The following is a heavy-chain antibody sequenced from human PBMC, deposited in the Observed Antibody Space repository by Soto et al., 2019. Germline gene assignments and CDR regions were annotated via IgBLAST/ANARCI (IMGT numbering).Heavy chain of an antibody. CDR3: AAGGTRWLHSPFDY. D-gene: IGHD1-1*01. CDR1: GHTLTELS. V-gene: IGHV1-24*01. CDR2: FDPEDGET. J-gene: IGHJ4*02. Sequence: QVQLVQSGAEVKKPGASVKVSCKVSGHTLTELSMHWVRQAPGRGLEWMGGFDPEDGETISAQKFQGRVTMTEGTSTDSTYMELTSLRSEDTAVYYCAAGGTRWLHSPFDYWGQGTLVTISS.